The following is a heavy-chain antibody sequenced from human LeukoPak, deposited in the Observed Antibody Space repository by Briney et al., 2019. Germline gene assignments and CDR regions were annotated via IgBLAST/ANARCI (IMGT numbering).Heavy chain of an antibody. J-gene: IGHJ4*02. Sequence: PGGSLRLSCAASGFTVSSNYMSWVRQAPGKGLEWVSAISGSGGGTYYADSAKGRFNISRDNSKNTLYLQMNSLRTEDTALYYCTKDRDTVATMSDFWGQGTLVTVSS. CDR3: TKDRDTVATMSDF. CDR2: ISGSGGGT. D-gene: IGHD5-12*01. V-gene: IGHV3-23*01. CDR1: GFTVSSNY.